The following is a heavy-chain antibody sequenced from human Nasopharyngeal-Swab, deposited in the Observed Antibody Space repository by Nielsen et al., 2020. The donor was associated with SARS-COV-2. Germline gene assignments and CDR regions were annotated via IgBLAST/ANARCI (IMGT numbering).Heavy chain of an antibody. CDR2: ISSSTSYI. V-gene: IGHV3-21*01. Sequence: GESLKISCAASGFTFSSYSMNWVRQAPGKGLEWVSSISSSTSYIYYADSVKGRFTISRDNAKNSLYLQMNSLRAEDTAIFYCARGRGYDVFGALDIWGQGTMVTVSS. CDR1: GFTFSSYS. D-gene: IGHD3-3*01. J-gene: IGHJ3*02. CDR3: ARGRGYDVFGALDI.